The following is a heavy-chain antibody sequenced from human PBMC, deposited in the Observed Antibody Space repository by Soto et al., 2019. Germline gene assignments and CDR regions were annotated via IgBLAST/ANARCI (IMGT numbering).Heavy chain of an antibody. J-gene: IGHJ1*01. CDR1: GGSISSYY. V-gene: IGHV4-59*12. D-gene: IGHD3-22*01. CDR3: ARAIVSSGYYSVIPFAEYFQH. CDR2: IYYSGST. Sequence: SETLSLTCTVSGGSISSYYWSWIRQPPGKGLEWIGYIYYSGSTYYNPSLKIRVTISVDTSKNQFSLKLSSVTAADTAVYYCARAIVSSGYYSVIPFAEYFQHWGQGTLVTVSS.